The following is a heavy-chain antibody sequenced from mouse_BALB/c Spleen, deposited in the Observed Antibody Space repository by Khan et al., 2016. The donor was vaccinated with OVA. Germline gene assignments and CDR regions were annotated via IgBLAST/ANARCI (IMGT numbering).Heavy chain of an antibody. CDR3: TRCYYGDPFAY. Sequence: EVELVESGGGLVKPGGSLKLSCAASGFTFSDYYMYWVSQTPEKRLEWVATISDGTNYISYPDNLKGRFTISRDNAKNNLYLQMSILKSEDTAMYYCTRCYYGDPFAYWGHGTLVTVSA. CDR2: ISDGTNYI. D-gene: IGHD2-13*01. V-gene: IGHV5-4*02. J-gene: IGHJ3*01. CDR1: GFTFSDYY.